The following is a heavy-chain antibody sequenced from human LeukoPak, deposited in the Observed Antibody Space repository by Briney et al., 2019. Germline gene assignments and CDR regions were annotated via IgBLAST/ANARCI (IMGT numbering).Heavy chain of an antibody. V-gene: IGHV1-18*01. Sequence: ASVKVSCKASGYTFTSYGISWVRQAPGQGLEWMGWISANNGNTNFARKFQDRVTLTTNTSSTTVYMELRSLTSDDTAVYYCARGRYDYFGIRCADSFDIWGQGTMVTVSS. J-gene: IGHJ3*02. CDR3: ARGRYDYFGIRCADSFDI. CDR2: ISANNGNT. D-gene: IGHD5-12*01. CDR1: GYTFTSYG.